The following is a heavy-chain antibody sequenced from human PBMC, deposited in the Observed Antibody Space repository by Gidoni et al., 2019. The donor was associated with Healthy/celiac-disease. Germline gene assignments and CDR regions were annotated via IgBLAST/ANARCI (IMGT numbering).Heavy chain of an antibody. CDR1: GFTFDSYG. J-gene: IGHJ5*02. Sequence: EVQLVESGGGLVRPGGSLRLSCAASGFTFDSYGMSWGRQVPGQGLEWVSGINWNGGSTGYADSVKGRFTISRDNAKNSLYLQMNSLRAEDTALYHCARELPGGRSRAKKYSGSNKWFDTWGQGTLVTVSS. V-gene: IGHV3-20*01. D-gene: IGHD1-26*01. CDR3: ARELPGGRSRAKKYSGSNKWFDT. CDR2: INWNGGST.